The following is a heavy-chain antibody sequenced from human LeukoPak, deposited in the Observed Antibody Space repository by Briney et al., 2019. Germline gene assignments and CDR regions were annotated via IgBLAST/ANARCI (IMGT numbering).Heavy chain of an antibody. CDR2: VYNDGSTT. J-gene: IGHJ4*02. CDR3: ARESGSSRFFDY. D-gene: IGHD6-6*01. V-gene: IGHV3-74*01. Sequence: GGSLRLSCAASGFTFSSHWMHWVRQAPGEGLVWVSRVYNDGSTTNYADSVKGRFTISRDNAKSTLYLQMNSLRAEDMAVYYCARESGSSRFFDYWGQGTLVTVSS. CDR1: GFTFSSHW.